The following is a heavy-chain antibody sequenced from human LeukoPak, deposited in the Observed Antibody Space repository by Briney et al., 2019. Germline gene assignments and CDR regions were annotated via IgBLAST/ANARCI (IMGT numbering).Heavy chain of an antibody. CDR2: IGTTGDT. J-gene: IGHJ6*03. D-gene: IGHD3/OR15-3a*01. CDR3: ARDRGRGHMDV. CDR1: GFTFTTYD. Sequence: GGSLRLSCAASGFTFTTYDMHWVRQATGKGLEWVSAIGTTGDTYYPGSVKGRFTISRENAKNSLYLQMNSLRAGDTAVYYCARDRGRGHMDVWGKGTTVTISS. V-gene: IGHV3-13*01.